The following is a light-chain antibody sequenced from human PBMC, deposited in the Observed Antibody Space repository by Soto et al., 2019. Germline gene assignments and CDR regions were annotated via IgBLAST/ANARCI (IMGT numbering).Light chain of an antibody. CDR1: SSDVGGYTY. J-gene: IGLJ2*01. V-gene: IGLV2-14*01. CDR3: SSYTRSSSVV. Sequence: QSALTQPASGSGSPGQSITISCTGTSSDVGGYTYVSWYQQYPGKAPQLMIYDVSNRTSGVSNRFSGSKSGNTSSLTISGLQTEDEADYYCSSYTRSSSVVFGGRTKLTVL. CDR2: DVS.